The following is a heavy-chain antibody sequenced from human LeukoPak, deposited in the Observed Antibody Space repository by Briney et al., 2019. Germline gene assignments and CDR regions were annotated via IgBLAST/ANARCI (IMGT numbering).Heavy chain of an antibody. D-gene: IGHD5-24*01. V-gene: IGHV3-23*01. Sequence: GGSLRLSCAASGFTFSTYAVNWVRQAPGKGLEWVSAITGSGGATYYADSVKGRFTISRDNSKNTLYLQMNSLRAEDTAVYYCAKTRWLALWGQGTLVTVSS. J-gene: IGHJ4*02. CDR1: GFTFSTYA. CDR3: AKTRWLAL. CDR2: ITGSGGAT.